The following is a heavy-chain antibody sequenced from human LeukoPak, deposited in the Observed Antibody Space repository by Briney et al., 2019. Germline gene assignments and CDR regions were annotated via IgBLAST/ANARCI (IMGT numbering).Heavy chain of an antibody. CDR2: FDPEDGET. CDR3: ATLVGAMYAFDI. CDR1: GYTLTELS. V-gene: IGHV1-24*01. Sequence: ASVKVSCKVSGYTLTELSMHWVRQAPGKGLEWMGGFDPEDGETIYAQKFQGRVTMTEDTSTDTAYMELSGLRSEDTAVYYYATLVGAMYAFDIWGQGTMVTVSS. D-gene: IGHD1-26*01. J-gene: IGHJ3*02.